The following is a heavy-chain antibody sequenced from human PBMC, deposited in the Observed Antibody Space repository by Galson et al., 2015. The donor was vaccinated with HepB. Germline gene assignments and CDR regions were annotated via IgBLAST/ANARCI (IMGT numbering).Heavy chain of an antibody. D-gene: IGHD6-6*01. V-gene: IGHV6-1*01. Sequence: CAISGDSVSSNSAAWNWIRRSPSRGLEWLGRTYYRSKWYNDYAVSVKSRITINPDTSKNQFSLQLNSVTPEDTAVYYCARVSYSSSSVFDYWGQGTLVTVSS. J-gene: IGHJ4*02. CDR2: TYYRSKWYN. CDR1: GDSVSSNSAA. CDR3: ARVSYSSSSVFDY.